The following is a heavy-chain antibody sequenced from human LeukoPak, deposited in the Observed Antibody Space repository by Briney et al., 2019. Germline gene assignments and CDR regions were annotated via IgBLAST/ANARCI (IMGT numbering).Heavy chain of an antibody. V-gene: IGHV1-2*02. CDR1: GYTFTDYY. J-gene: IGHJ4*02. Sequence: SVKVSCKASGYTFTDYYIHWVRQAPGQGLEWIGWIYPNTGGTNYPQQFEGRITMTRDTSISTAYMELTRLRFDDTAVYYCATGINYNSGWYGSFDSWGQGSLVTVSS. D-gene: IGHD6-19*01. CDR2: IYPNTGGT. CDR3: ATGINYNSGWYGSFDS.